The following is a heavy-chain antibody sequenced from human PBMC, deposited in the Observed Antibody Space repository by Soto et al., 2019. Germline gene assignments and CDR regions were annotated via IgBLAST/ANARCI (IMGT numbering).Heavy chain of an antibody. CDR2: ISYDGSNK. Sequence: PGGSLRLSCAASGFTFSSYAMHWVRQAPGKGLEWVAVISYDGSNKYYADSVKGRFTISRDNSKNTLYLQMNSLRGEDTAVYYCARGDYDILAGYYPFFDYWGQGTLVTVSS. CDR3: ARGDYDILAGYYPFFDY. CDR1: GFTFSSYA. V-gene: IGHV3-30-3*01. J-gene: IGHJ4*02. D-gene: IGHD3-9*01.